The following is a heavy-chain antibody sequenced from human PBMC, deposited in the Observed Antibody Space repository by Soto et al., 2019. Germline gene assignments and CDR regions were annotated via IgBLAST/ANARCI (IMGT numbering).Heavy chain of an antibody. J-gene: IGHJ4*02. CDR2: ISYDGSNK. D-gene: IGHD1-26*01. Sequence: QVQLVESGGGVVQPGRSLRLSCAASGFTFSRYTIHWVRQAPGKGLEWVAVISYDGSNKHYSDSVKGRFTISRDNSKNTLSLQMNSLRAEDTAVYYCARDLDWELPSGAGYWGQGTLVTVSS. CDR1: GFTFSRYT. V-gene: IGHV3-30-3*01. CDR3: ARDLDWELPSGAGY.